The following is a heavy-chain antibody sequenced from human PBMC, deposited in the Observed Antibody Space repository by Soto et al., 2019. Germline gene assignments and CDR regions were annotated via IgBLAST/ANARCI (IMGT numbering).Heavy chain of an antibody. CDR3: ARDRPGGYFDY. V-gene: IGHV3-7*01. Sequence: EGQLVESGGGLVQPGGSLRLSCAASGFSFSSYWLSWVRQAPGKGLEWVANIKEDGSEKYYMDSAKGRFTISRDNANNSLYLQMNSLRAEDTAVYYCARDRPGGYFDYWGPGTLVTVSS. J-gene: IGHJ4*02. CDR2: IKEDGSEK. D-gene: IGHD3-16*01. CDR1: GFSFSSYW.